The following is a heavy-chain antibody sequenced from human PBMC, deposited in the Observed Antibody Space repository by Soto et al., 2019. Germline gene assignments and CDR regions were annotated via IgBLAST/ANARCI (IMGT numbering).Heavy chain of an antibody. J-gene: IGHJ4*02. CDR2: IWYDGSEK. V-gene: IGHV3-33*06. D-gene: IGHD6-13*01. Sequence: GESLKISCVTSGFTFSGFVMQWVRQAPGKGLEWVAVIWYDGSEKYYADSVKGRFTISRDDSKNTLYLQMNSLRAEDTAVYYCAKSPVTSSWYYFDYWGQGTLVTVSS. CDR1: GFTFSGFV. CDR3: AKSPVTSSWYYFDY.